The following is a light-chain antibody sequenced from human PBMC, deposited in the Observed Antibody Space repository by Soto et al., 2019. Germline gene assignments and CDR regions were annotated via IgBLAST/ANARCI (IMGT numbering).Light chain of an antibody. CDR3: AAWDDSLNGPV. J-gene: IGLJ3*02. CDR2: RNS. Sequence: QSVLTQPPSASGTPGQRVTISCSGSSSNIGSHYVNWYQQLPGMAPKLLIYRNSQRPSGVPDRFSGSKSGTSGSLAISGLQSGDEADYYCAAWDDSLNGPVFGGGTKLTVL. CDR1: SSNIGSHY. V-gene: IGLV1-44*01.